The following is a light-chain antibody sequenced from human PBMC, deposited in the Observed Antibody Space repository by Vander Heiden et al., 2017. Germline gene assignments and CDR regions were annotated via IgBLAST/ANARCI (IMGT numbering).Light chain of an antibody. CDR3: VSFTPSSTPYV. V-gene: IGLV2-14*03. CDR2: DVS. J-gene: IGLJ1*01. CDR1: SSDFGGYNS. Sequence: QSALTQPASVSGSPGQSIPVSCTGTSSDFGGYNSVSWYQQHPGKAPKLMIYDVSNRPSGVSNRFSGSQSGNTASLTISGLQAEDEADYYCVSFTPSSTPYVFGTGTKVTVL.